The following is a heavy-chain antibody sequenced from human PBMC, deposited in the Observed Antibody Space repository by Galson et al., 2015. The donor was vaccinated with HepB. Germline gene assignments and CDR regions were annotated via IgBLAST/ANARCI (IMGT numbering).Heavy chain of an antibody. Sequence: SVKVSCKASGYTFTSYGISWVRQAPGQGLEWMGWISAYNGNTNYAQKLQGRVTMTTDTSTSTAYMELRSLRSDDTAVYYCARSRKVWVYCGGDCYSFYYGMDVWGQGTTVTVSS. D-gene: IGHD2-21*02. CDR3: ARSRKVWVYCGGDCYSFYYGMDV. CDR2: ISAYNGNT. J-gene: IGHJ6*02. CDR1: GYTFTSYG. V-gene: IGHV1-18*01.